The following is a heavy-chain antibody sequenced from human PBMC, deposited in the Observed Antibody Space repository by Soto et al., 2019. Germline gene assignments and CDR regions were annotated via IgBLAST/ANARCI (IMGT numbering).Heavy chain of an antibody. J-gene: IGHJ4*02. D-gene: IGHD5-12*01. CDR3: TTDPEPYSGYDYFYFDY. CDR1: GFTFSNAW. V-gene: IGHV3-15*01. CDR2: INSKTDGGTT. Sequence: EVQLVESGGGLVKPGGSLRLSCAASGFTFSNAWMSWVRQAPGKGLEWGGRINSKTDGGTTDYAAPVKGRFTITRDDSKNTLYLQMNSLKTEDTAVYYCTTDPEPYSGYDYFYFDYWGQGTLVTVSS.